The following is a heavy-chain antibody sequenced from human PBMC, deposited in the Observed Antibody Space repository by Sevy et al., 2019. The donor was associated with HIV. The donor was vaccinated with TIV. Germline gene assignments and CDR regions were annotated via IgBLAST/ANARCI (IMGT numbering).Heavy chain of an antibody. CDR1: SGSFSGYY. J-gene: IGHJ3*02. D-gene: IGHD2-2*01. V-gene: IGHV4-34*01. CDR2: INHSGSP. Sequence: SETLSLTCAVYSGSFSGYYWSWIRQPPGRGLEWIGEINHSGSPNYNPSLKSRVTISVDTSMNQFSLKLSFVNAADTAVYYCARHCSSISCSHAFDIWGLGTMVTVSS. CDR3: ARHCSSISCSHAFDI.